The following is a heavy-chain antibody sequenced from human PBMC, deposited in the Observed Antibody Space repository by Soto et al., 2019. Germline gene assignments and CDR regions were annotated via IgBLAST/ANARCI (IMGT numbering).Heavy chain of an antibody. CDR1: GFTFSTYA. D-gene: IGHD2-2*03. CDR2: VTNLGGTI. Sequence: LRLSCAASGFTFSTYAMSWVRQAPGTGLEWVSGVTNLGGTINYADSVKGRFTISRDNSKNTLYLQMSSLRAEDTAVYYCAKDGNNGYAFDHWGQGTLVTVSS. V-gene: IGHV3-23*01. CDR3: AKDGNNGYAFDH. J-gene: IGHJ4*02.